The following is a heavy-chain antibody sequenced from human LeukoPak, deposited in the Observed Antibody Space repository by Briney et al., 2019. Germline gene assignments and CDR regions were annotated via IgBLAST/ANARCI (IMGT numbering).Heavy chain of an antibody. D-gene: IGHD3-22*01. Sequence: GGSLRLSCAASGFTFSSHGMNWVRQAPGKGLEWVSGIIPSGHTTYYADSVRGRFTISRDNSKNTLYLQMNSLRAEDTAVYYCAKGGITMIVVVNYYYYYMDVWGKGTTVTVSS. CDR1: GFTFSSHG. V-gene: IGHV3-23*01. CDR2: IIPSGHTT. J-gene: IGHJ6*03. CDR3: AKGGITMIVVVNYYYYYMDV.